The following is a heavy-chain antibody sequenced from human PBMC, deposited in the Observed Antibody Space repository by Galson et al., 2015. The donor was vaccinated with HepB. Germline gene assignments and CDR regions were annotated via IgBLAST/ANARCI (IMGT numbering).Heavy chain of an antibody. CDR2: ISQDGSET. D-gene: IGHD1-26*01. Sequence: SLRLSCADSGFTFSNYGIHWVRQAPGKGLELVAVISQDGSETFQGGDVEGPFSLSRDNSKNPVYLQMNSLGTEDTAVYFCAKDSSLGRANIEYWGQGILVNAST. J-gene: IGHJ4*02. CDR3: AKDSSLGRANIEY. CDR1: GFTFSNYG. V-gene: IGHV3-30*18.